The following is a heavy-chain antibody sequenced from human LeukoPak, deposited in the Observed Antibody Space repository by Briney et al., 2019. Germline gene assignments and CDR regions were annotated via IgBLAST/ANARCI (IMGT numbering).Heavy chain of an antibody. D-gene: IGHD4-17*01. CDR1: GFTFSSYW. CDR3: AKGHYGDLK. J-gene: IGHJ4*02. CDR2: INQDGGEQ. Sequence: GGSLRLSCEASGFTFSSYWMTWVRQAPGKGLEWVGNINQDGGEQYFVDSVKGRFTMSRDNAKNSLYLQLNNLGSEDTAKYYCAKGHYGDLKWGQETLVTVSS. V-gene: IGHV3-7*04.